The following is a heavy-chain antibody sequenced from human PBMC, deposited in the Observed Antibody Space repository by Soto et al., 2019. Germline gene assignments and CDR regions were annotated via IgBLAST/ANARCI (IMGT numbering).Heavy chain of an antibody. J-gene: IGHJ4*02. Sequence: EVQLVESGGGLVQPGGSPRLSCAASGFTFSVSWMSWVRQAPGKGLEWVANIKQDGREKYYVDSVKGRFTISRDNAKNSLYLQMNSLRAEDTAVYYCARDAYSTKATFDFWGQGTLVTVSS. CDR1: GFTFSVSW. V-gene: IGHV3-7*05. CDR2: IKQDGREK. D-gene: IGHD2-15*01. CDR3: ARDAYSTKATFDF.